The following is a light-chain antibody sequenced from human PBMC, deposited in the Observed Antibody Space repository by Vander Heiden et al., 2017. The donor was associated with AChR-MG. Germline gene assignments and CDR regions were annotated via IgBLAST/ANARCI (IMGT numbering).Light chain of an antibody. Sequence: DIQMTQSPSSLSASVGDRVTITCQASQDIKNSLNWYQQKPGRAPKLLIYDVSKLDTGVPSRFSGSGSGTHFTFTISSLHPEDIGTYCCQRSDNLPSTFGPGTKVDLK. CDR1: QDIKNS. CDR3: QRSDNLPST. V-gene: IGKV1-33*01. CDR2: DVS. J-gene: IGKJ3*01.